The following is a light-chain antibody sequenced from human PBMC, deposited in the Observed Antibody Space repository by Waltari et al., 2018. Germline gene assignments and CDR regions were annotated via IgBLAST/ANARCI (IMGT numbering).Light chain of an antibody. CDR2: DDS. J-gene: IGLJ2*01. CDR1: NVGRKT. V-gene: IGLV3-21*02. Sequence: SYVLTQPPSESVAPGQEATITCGGNNVGRKTVHWYQQKPGQAPVLVVYDDSERASGIPGRFSGSKAGDTATLTISRVEVGEEADYSCQVWDGGRVVFGGGTKLTVL. CDR3: QVWDGGRVV.